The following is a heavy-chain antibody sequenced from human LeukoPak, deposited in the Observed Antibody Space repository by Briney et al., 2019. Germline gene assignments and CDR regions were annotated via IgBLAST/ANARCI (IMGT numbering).Heavy chain of an antibody. CDR1: GGTFSSYA. V-gene: IGHV1-69*13. CDR3: ARDGEMATISPYFDY. Sequence: SVKVSCKASGGTFSSYAISWVRQAPGQGLEWVGGIIPIFGTANYAQKFQGRVTITADESTSTAYMELSSLRSEDTAVYYCARDGEMATISPYFDYWGQGTLVTVSS. J-gene: IGHJ4*02. CDR2: IIPIFGTA. D-gene: IGHD5-24*01.